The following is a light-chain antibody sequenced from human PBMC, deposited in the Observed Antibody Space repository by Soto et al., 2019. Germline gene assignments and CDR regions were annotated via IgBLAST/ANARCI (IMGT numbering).Light chain of an antibody. Sequence: DIHMTQSPSSLSAVVGDRVTITCRASQSINRWLAWYQQKPGKAPKLLIYKASTLESGVPSRFSGGGIGTEFSLSISSLQPDDFATYYCQQYSTYPYLFGQGTKVDI. CDR2: KAS. CDR3: QQYSTYPYL. CDR1: QSINRW. V-gene: IGKV1-5*03. J-gene: IGKJ2*01.